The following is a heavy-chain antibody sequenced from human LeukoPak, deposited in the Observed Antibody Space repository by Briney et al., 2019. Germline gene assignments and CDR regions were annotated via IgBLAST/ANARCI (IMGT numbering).Heavy chain of an antibody. J-gene: IGHJ4*02. D-gene: IGHD3/OR15-3a*01. CDR3: TAGTGRSDFDY. Sequence: GGSLRLSCAASGFTFNNAWVSWVRQAPGKGLEWVGRIKRKGDDGTIDYAAPVKGRFTISRDDSKNTLYLQMNSLKSEDTAVYYCTAGTGRSDFDYWGQGTLVTVSS. CDR2: IKRKGDDGTI. V-gene: IGHV3-15*01. CDR1: GFTFNNAW.